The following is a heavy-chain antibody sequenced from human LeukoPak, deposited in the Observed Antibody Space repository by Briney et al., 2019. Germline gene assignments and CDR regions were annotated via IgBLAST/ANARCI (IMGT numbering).Heavy chain of an antibody. D-gene: IGHD1-26*01. J-gene: IGHJ4*02. V-gene: IGHV3-21*01. CDR1: GFTFSSYS. Sequence: GGSLRLSCAVSGFTFSSYSMNWVRQAPGKGLEWVSSISSSSYIYYADSVKGRFTISRDNAKNSLYLQMNSLRAEDTAVYYCARVRDRGRYFDYWGQGTLVTVSS. CDR3: ARVRDRGRYFDY. CDR2: ISSSSYI.